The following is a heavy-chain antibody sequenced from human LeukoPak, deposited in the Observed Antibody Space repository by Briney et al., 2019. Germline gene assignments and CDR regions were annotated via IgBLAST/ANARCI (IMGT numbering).Heavy chain of an antibody. CDR3: ARAGTMAGTARSTPLGMWYYYYYYMDV. J-gene: IGHJ6*03. Sequence: ASVKVSCKASGYTFTGYYMHWVRQAPGQGLEWMGIINPSGGSTSYAQRFQGRVTMTRDMSTSTVYMELSSLRSEDTAVYYCARAGTMAGTARSTPLGMWYYYYYYMDVWGKGTTVTVSS. CDR1: GYTFTGYY. V-gene: IGHV1-46*01. CDR2: INPSGGST. D-gene: IGHD4/OR15-4a*01.